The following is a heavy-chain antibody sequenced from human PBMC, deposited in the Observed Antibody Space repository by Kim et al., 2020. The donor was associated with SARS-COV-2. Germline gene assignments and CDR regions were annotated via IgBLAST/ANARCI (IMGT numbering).Heavy chain of an antibody. J-gene: IGHJ6*02. CDR3: ARYPLRGVWSGYLDYYYYGMDV. V-gene: IGHV3-33*08. D-gene: IGHD3-3*01. Sequence: GGSLRLSCSASGFTFSSYGMHWVRQAPGKGLEWVAVIWYDGSNKYYAASVKGRFTNSRDNSKNPLHLQMNSLSAEDTAVYYCARYPLRGVWSGYLDYYYYGMDVWGQGTTVTVSS. CDR2: IWYDGSNK. CDR1: GFTFSSYG.